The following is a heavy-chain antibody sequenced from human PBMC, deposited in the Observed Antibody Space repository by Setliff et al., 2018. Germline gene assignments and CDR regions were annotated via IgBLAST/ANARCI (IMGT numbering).Heavy chain of an antibody. D-gene: IGHD3-3*01. V-gene: IGHV4-61*05. CDR3: ARMSGFLYMDV. CDR1: GDSISSSRYY. Sequence: TSETLSLTCTVSGDSISSSRYYWAWIRQPVGKGLEWIGHIFLTGSTDYDPSFRSRATISLDMSKNEFYLRMASVTAADTAIYCARMSGFLYMDVWGKGTTVTVSS. CDR2: IFLTGST. J-gene: IGHJ6*03.